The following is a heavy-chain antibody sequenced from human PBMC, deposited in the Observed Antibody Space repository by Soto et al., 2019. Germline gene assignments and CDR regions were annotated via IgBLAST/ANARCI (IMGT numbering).Heavy chain of an antibody. D-gene: IGHD3-10*01. Sequence: SETLSLTCTVSGGSIGSGGYYWSWIRQPPGKGLEWIGEINHSGSTNYNPSLKSRVTISVDTSKNQFSLKLSSVTAADTAVYYCARGRAVRGVIITGNWFDPWGQGTLVTVSS. V-gene: IGHV4-39*07. CDR3: ARGRAVRGVIITGNWFDP. J-gene: IGHJ5*02. CDR2: INHSGST. CDR1: GGSIGSGGYY.